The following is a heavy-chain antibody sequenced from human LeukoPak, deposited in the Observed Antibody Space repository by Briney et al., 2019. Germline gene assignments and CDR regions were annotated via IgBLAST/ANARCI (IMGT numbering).Heavy chain of an antibody. V-gene: IGHV4-39*07. Sequence: SETLSLTCTVSGGSISSSSYYWGWIRQPPGKGLEWIGSIYYSGSTYYNPSLKSRVTISVDKSKNQFSLKLSSVTAADTAVYYCARTFYGDRNEPFDRWGQGTLVTVSS. CDR2: IYYSGST. J-gene: IGHJ4*02. CDR3: ARTFYGDRNEPFDR. CDR1: GGSISSSSYY. D-gene: IGHD4-17*01.